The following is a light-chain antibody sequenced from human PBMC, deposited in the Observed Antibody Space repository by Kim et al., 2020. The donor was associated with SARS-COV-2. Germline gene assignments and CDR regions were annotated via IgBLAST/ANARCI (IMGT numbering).Light chain of an antibody. CDR3: MQRIEFPYT. CDR1: RSLFDRNDGNTY. J-gene: IGKJ2*01. CDR2: TLS. V-gene: IGKV2-40*01. Sequence: PASISCRSSRSLFDRNDGNTYLDWYVQKPGQSPKLLIYTLSYRPSGVPDRFSGSGSGTYFTLKISRVEAEDVGLYYCMQRIEFPYTFGPGTKLEIK.